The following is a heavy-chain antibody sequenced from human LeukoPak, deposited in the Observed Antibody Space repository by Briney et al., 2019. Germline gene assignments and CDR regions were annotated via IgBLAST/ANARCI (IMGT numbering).Heavy chain of an antibody. CDR3: ARDYSDYYDSSGHLGGWFDP. D-gene: IGHD3-22*01. J-gene: IGHJ5*02. V-gene: IGHV4-31*03. CDR2: IYSSGDT. Sequence: SETLSLTCTVSGGSISGYYWSWIRQHPGKGLEWIGHIYSSGDTYYSPSLKSRVTISVDTSKNQFSLKLSSVTAADTAVYYCARDYSDYYDSSGHLGGWFDPWGQGTLVTVSS. CDR1: GGSISGYY.